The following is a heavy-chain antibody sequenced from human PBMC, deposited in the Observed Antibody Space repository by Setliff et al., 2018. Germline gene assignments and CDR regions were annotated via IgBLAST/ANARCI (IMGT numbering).Heavy chain of an antibody. CDR1: GFPITSRYY. D-gene: IGHD3-22*01. J-gene: IGHJ4*02. CDR3: AKEGYYDHFGYYHYYFDF. Sequence: SETLSLTCAVSGFPITSRYYWGCVRQPPGMGLEWIASMYHGGNTYYNPSLESRVTISEDTSKNQFSLRLTSVTAADTAVYYCAKEGYYDHFGYYHYYFDFWGQGTLVTVS. CDR2: MYHGGNT. V-gene: IGHV4-38-2*01.